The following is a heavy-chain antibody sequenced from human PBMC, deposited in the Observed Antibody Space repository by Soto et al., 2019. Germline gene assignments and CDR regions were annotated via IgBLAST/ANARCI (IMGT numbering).Heavy chain of an antibody. CDR1: GFTFSSYA. J-gene: IGHJ4*02. D-gene: IGHD4-4*01. V-gene: IGHV3-64D*06. CDR2: ISSNGGST. CDR3: VKDPGGGYPNLSNPTRFDY. Sequence: GRSLRLSCSASGFTFSSYAMHWVRQAPGKGLEYVSAISSNGGSTYYADSVKGRFTISRDNSKNTLYLQMSSLRAEDTTVYYCVKDPGGGYPNLSNPTRFDYGGQGTLVTVSS.